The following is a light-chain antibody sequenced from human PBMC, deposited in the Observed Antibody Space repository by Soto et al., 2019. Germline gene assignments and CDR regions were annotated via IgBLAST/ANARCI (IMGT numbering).Light chain of an antibody. CDR3: QVWDYSTVL. CDR2: RDY. V-gene: IGLV3-9*01. J-gene: IGLJ2*01. Sequence: SYELNQPLSVSVALGQTATITCGGNNIGNKNVHWYQQKPGQAPVLGIYRDYNRPSWIPERFSGSNSGNTATLTISRAQAGDEADFYCQVWDYSTVLFGGGTKLTVL. CDR1: NIGNKN.